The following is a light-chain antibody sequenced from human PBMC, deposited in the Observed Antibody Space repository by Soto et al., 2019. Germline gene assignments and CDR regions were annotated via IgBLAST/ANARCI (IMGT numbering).Light chain of an antibody. CDR1: SSDVGLYNY. CDR3: FSYAGYYTLL. V-gene: IGLV2-11*01. J-gene: IGLJ2*01. Sequence: HSALTQPRSVSGSPGQSVTISCTGTSSDVGLYNYVSWYQQYPGKAPKLMIYDVTKRPSGVPDRFSGSKSGNTASLTISGLQAEDDADYYCFSYAGYYTLLFGGGTKLTVL. CDR2: DVT.